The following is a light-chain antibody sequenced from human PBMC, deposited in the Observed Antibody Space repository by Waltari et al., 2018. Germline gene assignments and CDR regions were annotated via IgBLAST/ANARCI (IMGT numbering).Light chain of an antibody. CDR2: DVS. CDR3: SSQSSNDVVL. CDR1: SNDVGVYNS. Sequence: QSALTHPAPVSGSPGQSVTIFRAGTSNDVGVYNSVSWYQEYPGQAPRVIIYDVSDRPSGVSDRFSGSKSGNTASLTISGLQAEDEADYYCSSQSSNDVVLFGGGTKLTVL. J-gene: IGLJ2*01. V-gene: IGLV2-14*01.